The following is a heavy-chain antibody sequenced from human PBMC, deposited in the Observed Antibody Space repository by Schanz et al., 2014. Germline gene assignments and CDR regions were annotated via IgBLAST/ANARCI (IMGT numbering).Heavy chain of an antibody. D-gene: IGHD3-10*01. CDR2: INLSGGST. V-gene: IGHV1-46*01. Sequence: QVQLVQSGAELRKPGASVKVSCKASGYTFVSYSMHWVRQAPGQGLEWMGIINLSGGSTNNAQKFQGRLTMTRDTSTSTVYMELSSLRSEDTAVHYCARGRGFYDYWGQGTLVTVSS. J-gene: IGHJ4*02. CDR3: ARGRGFYDY. CDR1: GYTFVSYS.